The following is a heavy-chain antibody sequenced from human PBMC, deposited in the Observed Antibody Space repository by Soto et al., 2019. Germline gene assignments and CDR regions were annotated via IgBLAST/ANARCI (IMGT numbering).Heavy chain of an antibody. V-gene: IGHV1-69*06. D-gene: IGHD3-3*01. J-gene: IGHJ6*02. CDR2: IIPIFGTA. Sequence: ASVKFSCKASGGTFSSYAISWVRQAPGQGLEWMGGIIPIFGTANYAQKFQGRVTITADKSTSTAYMELSSLRSEDTAVYYCARDSWDFWSGPYYYYGMDVWGQGTTVTVSS. CDR3: ARDSWDFWSGPYYYYGMDV. CDR1: GGTFSSYA.